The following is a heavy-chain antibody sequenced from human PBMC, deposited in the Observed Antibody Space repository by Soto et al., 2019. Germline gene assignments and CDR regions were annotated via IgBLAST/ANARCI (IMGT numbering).Heavy chain of an antibody. V-gene: IGHV4-34*01. Sequence: QVQLQQWGAGLLKPSETLSLTCAVYGGSFSGYYWSWIRQPPGKGLEWIGEINHSGSTNYNPSLKSRVTISVDTSKNQFSLKLSSVTAADTAVYYCGSEGFGELLTFDIWGQGTMVTVSS. D-gene: IGHD3-10*01. CDR1: GGSFSGYY. J-gene: IGHJ3*02. CDR3: GSEGFGELLTFDI. CDR2: INHSGST.